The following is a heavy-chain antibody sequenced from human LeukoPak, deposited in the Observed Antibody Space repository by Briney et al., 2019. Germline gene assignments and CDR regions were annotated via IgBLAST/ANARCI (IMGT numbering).Heavy chain of an antibody. CDR1: GFTVMSNY. Sequence: GGSLRLSCAASGFTVMSNYMSWVRQAPGKGLEWVSVIYSGGSTYYADSVKGRFTISRHNSKNTLYLQMNSLRAEDTAVYYCARAVATMATGLWYFDYWGQGTLVTVSS. CDR2: IYSGGST. D-gene: IGHD5-12*01. J-gene: IGHJ4*02. V-gene: IGHV3-53*04. CDR3: ARAVATMATGLWYFDY.